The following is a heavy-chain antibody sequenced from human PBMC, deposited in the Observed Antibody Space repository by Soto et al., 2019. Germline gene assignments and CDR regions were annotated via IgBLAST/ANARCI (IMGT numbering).Heavy chain of an antibody. CDR3: ARGTSITMIVVATDAFDI. CDR1: GFTFSSYG. Sequence: PGGSLRLSCAASGFTFSSYGMHWVRQAPGKGLEWVAVISYDGSNKYYADSVKGRFTISRDNSKNTLYLQMNSLRAEDTAVYYCARGTSITMIVVATDAFDIWGQGTMVTVSS. D-gene: IGHD3-22*01. V-gene: IGHV3-30*03. J-gene: IGHJ3*02. CDR2: ISYDGSNK.